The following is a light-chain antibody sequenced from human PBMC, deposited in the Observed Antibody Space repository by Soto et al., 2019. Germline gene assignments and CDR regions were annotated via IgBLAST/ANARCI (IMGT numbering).Light chain of an antibody. CDR1: SSDVGGYNY. CDR3: NSYTSSSTHVV. CDR2: DVT. Sequence: QSALTQPASVSGSPGQSITISCTGTSSDVGGYNYVSWYQQLPGKAPQLIIYDVTNRPSGVSNRFSGSKSGNTASLTISGRQAEDEADYYCNSYTSSSTHVVFGGGTKLTVL. J-gene: IGLJ2*01. V-gene: IGLV2-14*03.